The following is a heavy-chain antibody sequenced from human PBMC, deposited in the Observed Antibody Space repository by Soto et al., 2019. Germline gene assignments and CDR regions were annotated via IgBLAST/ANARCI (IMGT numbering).Heavy chain of an antibody. CDR2: ISAYNGNT. Sequence: QVQLVQSGAEVKKPGASVKVSCKASGYTFTSYGVSWVRQAPGQGLEWMGWISAYNGNTKYAQKLQGRATMTTDTSTHTADMDLRSLRSDDTAVYYCARDSPPVDYWGQGPLVTVSA. J-gene: IGHJ4*02. V-gene: IGHV1-18*01. CDR3: ARDSPPVDY. CDR1: GYTFTSYG.